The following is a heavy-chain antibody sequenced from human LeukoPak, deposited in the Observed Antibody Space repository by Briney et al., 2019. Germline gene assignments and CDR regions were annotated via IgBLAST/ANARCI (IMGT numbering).Heavy chain of an antibody. V-gene: IGHV4-34*01. CDR1: GGSFSGYY. D-gene: IGHD3-16*01. CDR3: ARLITAFQAFDS. Sequence: PSETLSLTCAVYGGSFSGYYWSWIRQPPGKGLEWTGSIYYSGSTYYNPSLNSRVTISVDTSKNQFSLNLSSVTAADTAVYYCARLITAFQAFDSWGQGTLVTVSS. J-gene: IGHJ4*02. CDR2: IYYSGST.